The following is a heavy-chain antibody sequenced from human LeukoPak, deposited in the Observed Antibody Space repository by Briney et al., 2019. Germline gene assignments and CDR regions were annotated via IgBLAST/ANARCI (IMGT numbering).Heavy chain of an antibody. V-gene: IGHV3-30*18. CDR3: AKDPTYYDFWSGYLDY. CDR2: ISYDGSNK. J-gene: IGHJ4*02. Sequence: GGSLRLSCAASGFTFSSYGMHWVRQAPGKGLEWVAVISYDGSNKYYADSAKGRFTISRDNSKNTLYLQMNSLRAEDTAVYYCAKDPTYYDFWSGYLDYWGQGTLVTVSS. D-gene: IGHD3-3*01. CDR1: GFTFSSYG.